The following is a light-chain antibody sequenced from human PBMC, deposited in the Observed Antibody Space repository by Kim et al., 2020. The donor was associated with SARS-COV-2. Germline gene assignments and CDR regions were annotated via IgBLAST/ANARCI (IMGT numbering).Light chain of an antibody. CDR1: SSDVGVYNY. CDR3: SSFTSTNTFYV. J-gene: IGLJ1*01. V-gene: IGLV2-14*03. Sequence: LTQPASVSGSPGQSITISCTGTSSDVGVYNYVSWYQHHPGKAPKLMIYDVSKRPSGVSNRFSGSKSGNTASLTISGLQAEDEADYYCSSFTSTNTFYVFGTGTKVTVL. CDR2: DVS.